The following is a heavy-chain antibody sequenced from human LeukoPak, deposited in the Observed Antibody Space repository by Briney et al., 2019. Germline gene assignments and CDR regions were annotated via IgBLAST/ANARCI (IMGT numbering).Heavy chain of an antibody. D-gene: IGHD3-10*01. CDR1: GFTVSSNY. Sequence: PGGSLRLSCAASGFTVSSNYMSRVRQAPGKGLEWVSVIYSGGSTYYADSVKGRFTISRDNSKNTLYLQMNSPGAADADVYYCARYWVGYGMDVWGQGTTVTVSS. CDR3: ARYWVGYGMDV. J-gene: IGHJ6*02. CDR2: IYSGGST. V-gene: IGHV3-53*01.